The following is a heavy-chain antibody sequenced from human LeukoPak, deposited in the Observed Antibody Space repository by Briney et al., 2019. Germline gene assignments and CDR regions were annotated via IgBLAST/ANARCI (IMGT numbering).Heavy chain of an antibody. CDR2: IIPIFGTA. J-gene: IGHJ4*02. CDR1: GGTFSSYA. Sequence: ASVKVSCKASGGTFSSYAISWVRQAPGQGLEWTGRIIPIFGTANYAQKFQGRVTITTDESTSTAYMELSSLRSEDTAVYYCARDAAAATVRDWGQGTLVTVSS. D-gene: IGHD6-13*01. CDR3: ARDAAAATVRD. V-gene: IGHV1-69*05.